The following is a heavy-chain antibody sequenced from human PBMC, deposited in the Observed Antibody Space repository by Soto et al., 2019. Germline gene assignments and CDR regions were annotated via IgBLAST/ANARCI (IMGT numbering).Heavy chain of an antibody. D-gene: IGHD1-1*01. V-gene: IGHV3-30-3*01. CDR2: ISYDGSNK. J-gene: IGHJ4*02. CDR3: ARTQNWYFDN. CDR1: GFTFSRYP. Sequence: QVQLVESGGGVVQPGRSLRLSCAASGFTFSRYPMHWVRQAPGKGLEWVARISYDGSNKYYADSVKGRFTISRDNSKNTLYLQVNSLRADDTAVYYCARTQNWYFDNWGQGTLVTVSS.